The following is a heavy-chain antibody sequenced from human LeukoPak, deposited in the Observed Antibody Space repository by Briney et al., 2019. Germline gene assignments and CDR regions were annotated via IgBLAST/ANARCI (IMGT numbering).Heavy chain of an antibody. Sequence: PGRSLRLSCAASGFTFSSYGMHWVRQAPGKGLEWVAVIWYDGNNKYYADSVKGRFTISRDNSKNTLYLQMNSLRAEDTAVYYCAKDYRIAAAGKTHSYYYYYMDVWGKGTTVTVSS. J-gene: IGHJ6*03. CDR2: IWYDGNNK. CDR3: AKDYRIAAAGKTHSYYYYYMDV. D-gene: IGHD6-13*01. V-gene: IGHV3-33*06. CDR1: GFTFSSYG.